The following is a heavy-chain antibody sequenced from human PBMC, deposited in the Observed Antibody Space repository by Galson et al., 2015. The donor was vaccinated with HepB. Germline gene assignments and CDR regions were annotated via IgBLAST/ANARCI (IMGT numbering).Heavy chain of an antibody. CDR2: ISWNRLSI. CDR1: GFRFDDYA. Sequence: SLRLSCAASGFRFDDYAMHWVRQAPGKALEWVSSISWNRLSIDYADSVKGRFTISRDNAKNSLYLQMNSLRPEDTALYYCAKDHRASYSSSSYFDYWGQGTLVTVSS. V-gene: IGHV3-9*01. J-gene: IGHJ4*02. D-gene: IGHD6-6*01. CDR3: AKDHRASYSSSSYFDY.